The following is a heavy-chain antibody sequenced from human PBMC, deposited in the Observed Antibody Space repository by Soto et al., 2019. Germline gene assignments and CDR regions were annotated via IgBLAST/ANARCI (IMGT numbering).Heavy chain of an antibody. D-gene: IGHD3-22*01. CDR3: AKPNQGYYYDSSGYYDGDY. Sequence: LRLSCAASGFTFSSYAMSWVRQAPGKGLEWVSAISGSGGSTYYADSVKGRFTISRDNSKNTLYLQMNSLRAEDTAVYYCAKPNQGYYYDSSGYYDGDYWGQGTLVTVSS. V-gene: IGHV3-23*01. CDR2: ISGSGGST. CDR1: GFTFSSYA. J-gene: IGHJ4*02.